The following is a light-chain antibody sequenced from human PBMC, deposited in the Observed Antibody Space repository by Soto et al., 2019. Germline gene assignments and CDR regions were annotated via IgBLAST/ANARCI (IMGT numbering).Light chain of an antibody. V-gene: IGLV2-14*01. CDR3: TSYTSSSTYV. CDR1: SSDVGGYDY. J-gene: IGLJ1*01. Sequence: QSALTQPASVSGSPGQSITISCTGTSSDVGGYDYVSWYQQHPGKAPKLMIFEVINRPSGVSNRFSGSKSGNTASLTISRLQAEDEADYYCTSYTSSSTYVFGTGTKLTVL. CDR2: EVI.